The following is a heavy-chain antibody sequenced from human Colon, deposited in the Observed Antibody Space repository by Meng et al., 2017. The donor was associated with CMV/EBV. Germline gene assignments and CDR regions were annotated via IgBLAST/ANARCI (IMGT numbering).Heavy chain of an antibody. CDR2: IRYDGSNK. V-gene: IGHV3-30*02. CDR3: AKVDQLLYKEPHYYGMDV. D-gene: IGHD2-2*02. J-gene: IGHJ6*02. CDR1: GFTFSSYA. Sequence: GESLKISCAASGFTFSSYAMHWVRQAPGKGLEWVAFIRYDGSNKYYADSVKGRFTISRDNSKNTLYLQMNSLRAEDTAVYYCAKVDQLLYKEPHYYGMDVWDQGTTVTVSS.